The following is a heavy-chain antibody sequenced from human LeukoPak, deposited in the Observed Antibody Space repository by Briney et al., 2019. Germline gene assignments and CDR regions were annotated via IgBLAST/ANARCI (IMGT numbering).Heavy chain of an antibody. CDR1: GGTFSSYA. V-gene: IGHV1-69*13. J-gene: IGHJ4*02. D-gene: IGHD6-13*01. CDR2: IIPIFGTA. CDR3: ARSSAAAVDYFDY. Sequence: SVKVSCKASGGTFSSYAISWARQAPGQGLEWMGGIIPIFGTANYAQKFQGRVTITADESTSTAYMELSSLRSEDTAVYYCARSSAAAVDYFDYWGQGTLVTVSS.